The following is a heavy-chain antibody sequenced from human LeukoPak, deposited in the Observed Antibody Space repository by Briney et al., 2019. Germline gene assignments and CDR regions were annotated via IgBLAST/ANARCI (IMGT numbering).Heavy chain of an antibody. CDR2: INPNSGDT. CDR3: ARGEDLYYYDSSGYTY. Sequence: ASVKVSCKASGYIFTDYFMNWVRQAPGQGLEWMGWINPNSGDTNIGQKFQGRVTLTSDTSKSTAYMELTSLKSDDTAVYYCARGEDLYYYDSSGYTYWGQGTLVTVSS. CDR1: GYIFTDYF. D-gene: IGHD3-22*01. J-gene: IGHJ4*02. V-gene: IGHV1-2*02.